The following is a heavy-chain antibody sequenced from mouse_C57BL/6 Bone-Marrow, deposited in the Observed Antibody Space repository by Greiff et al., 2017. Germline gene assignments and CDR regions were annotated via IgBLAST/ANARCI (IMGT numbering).Heavy chain of an antibody. J-gene: IGHJ2*01. Sequence: QVQLQQPGAGLVMPGASVKLSCKASGYPFTSYWMPWVNQRPGQGLEWIGEIDPSDSYTTYNQKFKGKSPLTVDKSSSPAYMQLSSLTSEYSAVYYCAREGYYYGKGYWGQGTTLTVSS. D-gene: IGHD1-1*01. CDR1: GYPFTSYW. CDR2: IDPSDSYT. CDR3: AREGYYYGKGY. V-gene: IGHV1-69*01.